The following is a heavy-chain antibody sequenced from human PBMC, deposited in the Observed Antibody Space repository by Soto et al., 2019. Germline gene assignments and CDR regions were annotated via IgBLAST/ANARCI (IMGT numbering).Heavy chain of an antibody. J-gene: IGHJ6*02. V-gene: IGHV5-51*01. CDR3: ARLVNYYSGMDV. Sequence: GESLKISCKASDTTHWIGWVRQKPGKGLEWMGIIYPGDSDTKYSPSFQGQVTISVDKSISTAYLHWSSLKASDTATYYCARLVNYYSGMDVWGPGTTVTVSS. CDR2: IYPGDSDT. CDR1: DTTHW.